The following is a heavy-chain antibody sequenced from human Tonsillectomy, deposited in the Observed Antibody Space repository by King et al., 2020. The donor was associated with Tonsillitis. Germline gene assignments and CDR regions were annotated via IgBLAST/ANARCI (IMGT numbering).Heavy chain of an antibody. CDR2: ISYDGTNK. V-gene: IGHV3-30*18. CDR1: GFTFSAYG. J-gene: IGHJ4*02. D-gene: IGHD1-26*01. CDR3: AKVGQGRGLNFAN. Sequence: VQLVESGGGVVQPGRSLRLSCAASGFTFSAYGMHWVRQAPGRGLEWVTLISYDGTNKYYADSVKGRFTVSRDTAKKTLYLQMNSLRAEDTAVYYCAKVGQGRGLNFANWGQGTLVTVSS.